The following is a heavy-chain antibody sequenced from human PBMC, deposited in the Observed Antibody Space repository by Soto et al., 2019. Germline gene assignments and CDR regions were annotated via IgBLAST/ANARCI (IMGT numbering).Heavy chain of an antibody. CDR3: GCRVEDISYDYYGMDV. CDR2: IHHREST. V-gene: IGHV4-4*02. D-gene: IGHD2-15*01. CDR1: GGSVRSNNW. Sequence: TSETLSLTCAVSGGSVRSNNWWFWVRQPPGKGLEWIGEIHHRESTNLNPSLKSRVTISVDRSKNEFSLKVKSVTAADTAVYYCGCRVEDISYDYYGMDVWGQGTTVT. J-gene: IGHJ6*02.